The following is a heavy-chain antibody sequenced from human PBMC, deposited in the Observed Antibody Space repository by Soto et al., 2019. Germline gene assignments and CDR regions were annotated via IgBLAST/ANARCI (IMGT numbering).Heavy chain of an antibody. Sequence: EVQLVESGGGLVQPGGSLRLSCAASGFTFSSYSMNWVRQAPGKGLEWVSYISSSSSTIYYADSVKGRFTISRDNAKNSLYLQMNSVIDEDTAVYYCARDSGYSYGPTDYWGQGTLVTVSS. CDR2: ISSSSSTI. D-gene: IGHD5-18*01. CDR3: ARDSGYSYGPTDY. J-gene: IGHJ4*02. V-gene: IGHV3-48*02. CDR1: GFTFSSYS.